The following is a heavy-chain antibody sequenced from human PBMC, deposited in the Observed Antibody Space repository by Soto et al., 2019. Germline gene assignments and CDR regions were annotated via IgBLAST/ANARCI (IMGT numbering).Heavy chain of an antibody. V-gene: IGHV4-4*07. CDR2: IYNGGIP. D-gene: IGHD3-22*01. CDR1: GGSVSSQY. J-gene: IGHJ4*02. Sequence: KASETLSLTCTVSGGSVSSQYWSWIRQPAGKGLEWIGRIYNGGIPLIHPSLESRVALSVDTSKNQFSLTLSSVTAADTATYYCASQAYDKSVYYFDYWGRGTLVTVSS. CDR3: ASQAYDKSVYYFDY.